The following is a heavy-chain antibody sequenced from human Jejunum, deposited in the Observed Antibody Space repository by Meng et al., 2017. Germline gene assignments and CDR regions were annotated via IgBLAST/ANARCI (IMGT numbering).Heavy chain of an antibody. Sequence: GSLRLSCAASGFSFSYYEMNWVRQAPGKGLEWISYITSSSSTIYYADSVKGRFTITRDNAKQSLYLQMTVLRVEDTAVYYGARDSGRVAWGQGTLVTVSS. CDR1: GFSFSYYE. D-gene: IGHD3-10*01. J-gene: IGHJ4*02. CDR2: ITSSSSTI. CDR3: ARDSGRVA. V-gene: IGHV3-48*03.